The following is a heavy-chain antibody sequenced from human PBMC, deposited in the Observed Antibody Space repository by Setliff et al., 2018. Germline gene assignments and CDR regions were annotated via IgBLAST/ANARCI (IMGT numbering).Heavy chain of an antibody. D-gene: IGHD2-15*01. CDR1: GFTFSTYR. CDR3: ARTCSGSCCYAGLES. J-gene: IGHJ4*02. Sequence: SGGSLRLSCAASGFTFSTYRMHWVRQAPGKGLEWVAVIWDDGGNKYQADSVKGRFTISRDNAKNTMYLQMNSLRPEDTAVYYCARTCSGSCCYAGLESWGQGTLVTVSS. CDR2: IWDDGGNK. V-gene: IGHV3-30-3*01.